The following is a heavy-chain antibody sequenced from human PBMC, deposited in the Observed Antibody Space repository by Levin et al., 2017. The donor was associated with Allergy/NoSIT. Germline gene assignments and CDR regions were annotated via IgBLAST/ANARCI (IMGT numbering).Heavy chain of an antibody. CDR2: INTDGSTT. D-gene: IGHD1-26*01. CDR1: GFTFSSYW. J-gene: IGHJ4*02. Sequence: GESLKISCAASGFTFSSYWMHWVRQAPGKGLVWVSRINTDGSTTNYADSVKGRFTISRDNAKNTLYLQMNSLRAEDTAVYYCARAIIVGATSGGDYWGQGTLVTVSS. V-gene: IGHV3-74*01. CDR3: ARAIIVGATSGGDY.